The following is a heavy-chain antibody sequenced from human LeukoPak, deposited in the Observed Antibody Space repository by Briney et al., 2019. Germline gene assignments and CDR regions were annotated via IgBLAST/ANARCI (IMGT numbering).Heavy chain of an antibody. V-gene: IGHV4-59*08. CDR1: GGSISSYY. CDR2: IYYSGST. Sequence: SETLSLTCTVSGGSISSYYWSWIRQPPGKGLEWIGYIYYSGSTNYNPSLKSRVTISVDTSKNQFPLKLSSVTAADTAVYYCARTSYYYDSSGPGWWFDPWGQGTLVTVSS. J-gene: IGHJ5*02. D-gene: IGHD3-22*01. CDR3: ARTSYYYDSSGPGWWFDP.